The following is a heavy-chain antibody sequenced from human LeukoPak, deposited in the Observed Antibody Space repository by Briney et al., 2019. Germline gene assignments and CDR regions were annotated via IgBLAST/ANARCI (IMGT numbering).Heavy chain of an antibody. CDR3: AGDSRGYSPYYFDY. CDR1: GFTFSSYG. V-gene: IGHV3-33*08. Sequence: GGSLRLSCAASGFTFSSYGMHWVRQAPGKGLEWVAVIWYDGTNKYYVDSVKGRFTTSRDNSKNTLYLQMTSLRAEDTAVYHCAGDSRGYSPYYFDYWGQGTPVTVSS. CDR2: IWYDGTNK. D-gene: IGHD5-18*01. J-gene: IGHJ4*02.